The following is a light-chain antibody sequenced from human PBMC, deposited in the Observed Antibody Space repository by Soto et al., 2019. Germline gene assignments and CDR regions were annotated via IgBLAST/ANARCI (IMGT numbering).Light chain of an antibody. CDR3: QQYNNWPPT. V-gene: IGKV3-15*01. J-gene: IGKJ2*01. CDR2: GAS. CDR1: QSVSSY. Sequence: EIVMTQSPATLSGSPGERATLSCRASQSVSSYLAWYQQKPGQAPWLLIYGASTRATGIPARFSGSGSGTEFTLTLSSLQSEDFAVFYCQQYNNWPPTFGQGTKLEIK.